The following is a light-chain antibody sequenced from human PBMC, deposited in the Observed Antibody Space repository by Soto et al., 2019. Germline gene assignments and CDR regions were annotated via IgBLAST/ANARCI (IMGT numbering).Light chain of an antibody. V-gene: IGKV1-33*01. Sequence: DIQITQSPSSLSASVGDRVTITCQASKYISNYLNWYPQKPGKAPKLLIYDASNLETGFPSRFSGSGSGTDFTFTISSLQPEDIATYYCQQFDNLPYTFGQGTRLEIK. J-gene: IGKJ5*01. CDR2: DAS. CDR1: KYISNY. CDR3: QQFDNLPYT.